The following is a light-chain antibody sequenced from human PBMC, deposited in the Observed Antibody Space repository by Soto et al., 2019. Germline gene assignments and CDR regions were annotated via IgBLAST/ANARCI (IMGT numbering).Light chain of an antibody. V-gene: IGKV3-11*01. J-gene: IGKJ4*01. Sequence: DILLTQSPSTLSSSPGDRATISCRASQSINTYLAWYQQKPGQAPRLLIYDASSWDTGIPARFSGRGSGTDFTLTINSLEPEDFAVYYCQQRSNLPFTFGRGTKVEIK. CDR3: QQRSNLPFT. CDR2: DAS. CDR1: QSINTY.